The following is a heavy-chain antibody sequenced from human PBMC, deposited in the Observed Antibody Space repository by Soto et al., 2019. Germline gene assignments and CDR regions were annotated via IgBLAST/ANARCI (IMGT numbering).Heavy chain of an antibody. CDR3: ARVPHVDTYDLRD. D-gene: IGHD5-18*01. CDR1: GFTFSSFS. J-gene: IGHJ4*02. V-gene: IGHV3-21*01. Sequence: PGGSLRLSCAASGFTFSSFSMTWVRQAPGKGLEWVSYISSGSGFIYYGDSVQGRFTISRDNARNTLYLHMNSLRAEDSAVYYCARVPHVDTYDLRDWGQGTLVTVSS. CDR2: ISSGSGFI.